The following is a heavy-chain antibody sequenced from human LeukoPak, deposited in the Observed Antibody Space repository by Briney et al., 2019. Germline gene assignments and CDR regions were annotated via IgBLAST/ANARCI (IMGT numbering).Heavy chain of an antibody. Sequence: ASVKVSCKASGGTFISYAISWVRQAPGQGLEWMGRIIHIFGTANYAQKFQGRVTITTDESTSTAYMELRILSSADTAAYYSSHDGHCRGTNCYRGSYTDYYDMDVWGNGTTVTVSS. CDR1: GGTFISYA. J-gene: IGHJ6*04. D-gene: IGHD2-2*01. CDR2: IIHIFGTA. CDR3: SHDGHCRGTNCYRGSYTDYYDMDV. V-gene: IGHV1-69*05.